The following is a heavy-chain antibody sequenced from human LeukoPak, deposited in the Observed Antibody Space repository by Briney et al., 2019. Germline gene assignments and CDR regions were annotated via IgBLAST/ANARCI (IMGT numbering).Heavy chain of an antibody. CDR2: ISWNSGSI. CDR3: AKDSGNYDYYYMDV. J-gene: IGHJ6*03. Sequence: GGSLRLSCVASGFTFDDHAMHWVRQPPGKGLEWVSGISWNSGSIGYAASVKGRFTVSRDNVKNSLYLEMNSLRVEDTALYYCAKDSGNYDYYYMDVWGKGTTVTISS. V-gene: IGHV3-9*01. CDR1: GFTFDDHA.